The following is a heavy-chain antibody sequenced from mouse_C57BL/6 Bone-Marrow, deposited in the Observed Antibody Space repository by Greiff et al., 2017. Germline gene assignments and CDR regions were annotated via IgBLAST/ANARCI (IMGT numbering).Heavy chain of an antibody. CDR3: VRKLWLRRGFYYAMDY. CDR1: GYAFSSSW. J-gene: IGHJ4*01. V-gene: IGHV1-82*01. D-gene: IGHD2-2*01. Sequence: VQLQQSGPELVKPGASVKISCKASGYAFSSSWMNWVKQRPGKGLEWIGRIYPGDGDTNYNGKFKGKATLTADKSSSTAYMQLSSLTSEDSAVYFCVRKLWLRRGFYYAMDYWGQGTSVTVSS. CDR2: IYPGDGDT.